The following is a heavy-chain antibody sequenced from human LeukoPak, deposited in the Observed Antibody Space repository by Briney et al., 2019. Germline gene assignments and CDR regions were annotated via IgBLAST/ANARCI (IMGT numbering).Heavy chain of an antibody. Sequence: PGGSLRLSCAASGFTFSDYYINWVRQAPGKGLEWVAVIWYDGSNKYYADSVKGRFTISRDNAKNSLYLQMNSLRAEDTAVYYCARDNWFDPWGQGTLVTVSS. CDR3: ARDNWFDP. CDR2: IWYDGSNK. V-gene: IGHV3-33*08. CDR1: GFTFSDYY. J-gene: IGHJ5*02.